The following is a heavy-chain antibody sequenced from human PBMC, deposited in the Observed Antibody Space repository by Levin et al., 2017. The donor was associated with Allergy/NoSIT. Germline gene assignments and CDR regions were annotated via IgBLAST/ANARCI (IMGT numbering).Heavy chain of an antibody. CDR1: CGSISSSY. CDR3: ARSYSSSWYQSFAF. Sequence: SQTLSLTCTVSCGSISSSYYNWIRQPPGKGLEWIGYFYHSGGTNYNPSFKSRVTIAIDTSKNQFSLRLSSVTAADTAVYYCARSYSSSWYQSFAFWGRGALVTVSS. CDR2: FYHSGGT. J-gene: IGHJ4*02. D-gene: IGHD6-13*01. V-gene: IGHV4-59*01.